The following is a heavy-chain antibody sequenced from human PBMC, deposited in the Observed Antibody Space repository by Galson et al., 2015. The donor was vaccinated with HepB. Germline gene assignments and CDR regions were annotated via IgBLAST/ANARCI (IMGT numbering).Heavy chain of an antibody. J-gene: IGHJ6*02. D-gene: IGHD2-2*01. CDR2: ISGSGGST. CDR1: GFTFSSYA. V-gene: IGHV3-23*01. Sequence: SLRLSCAASGFTFSSYAMSWVRQAPGKGLEWVSAISGSGGSTYYADSVKGRFTISRDNSKNTLYLQMNSLRAEDTAVYYCAKAKWVVDCSSTSCYHLKRGDYYYGMDVWGQGTTVTVSS. CDR3: AKAKWVVDCSSTSCYHLKRGDYYYGMDV.